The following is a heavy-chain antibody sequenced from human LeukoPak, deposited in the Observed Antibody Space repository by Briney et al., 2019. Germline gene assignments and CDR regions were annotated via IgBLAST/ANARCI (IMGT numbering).Heavy chain of an antibody. Sequence: GGSLRLSWAASGFTFSTYWMHWVRQAPGKGLEWVANIRQDGGEKYHVDSVKGRFTISRDNAKNSLYLQMDSLRAEDTAVYYCAREFDYWGQGTLVTVSS. CDR3: AREFDY. V-gene: IGHV3-7*01. J-gene: IGHJ4*02. CDR1: GFTFSTYW. CDR2: IRQDGGEK.